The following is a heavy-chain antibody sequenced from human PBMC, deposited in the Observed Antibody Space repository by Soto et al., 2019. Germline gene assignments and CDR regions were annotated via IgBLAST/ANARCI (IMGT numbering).Heavy chain of an antibody. CDR3: ARTYYYGSGSYSQGNWFDP. CDR2: IYPGDSDT. V-gene: IGHV5-51*01. Sequence: GESLKISCKGSGYSFTSYWIGWVRQMPGKVLEWMGIIYPGDSDTRYSPSFQGQVTISADKSISTAYLQWSSLKASDTAMYYCARTYYYGSGSYSQGNWFDPWGQGXLVTVHS. CDR1: GYSFTSYW. D-gene: IGHD3-10*01. J-gene: IGHJ5*02.